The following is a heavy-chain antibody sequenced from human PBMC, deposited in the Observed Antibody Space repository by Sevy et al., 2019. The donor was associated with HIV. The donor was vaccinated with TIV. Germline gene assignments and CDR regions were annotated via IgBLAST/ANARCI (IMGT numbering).Heavy chain of an antibody. Sequence: GGSLSLSCAASGFTFSSYAMSWVRQAPGKGLEWVSAISGSGGSTYNPDPVKGRFTISRDNSKNTLYLQMNSLRAEDTAVYYCAKDLEDIVVVPAANWGQGTLVTVSS. V-gene: IGHV3-23*01. CDR1: GFTFSSYA. CDR2: ISGSGGST. CDR3: AKDLEDIVVVPAAN. J-gene: IGHJ4*02. D-gene: IGHD2-2*01.